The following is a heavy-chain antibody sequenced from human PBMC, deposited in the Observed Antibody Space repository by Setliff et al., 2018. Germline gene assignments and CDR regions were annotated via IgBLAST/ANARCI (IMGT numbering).Heavy chain of an antibody. Sequence: ASVKVSCKASGYTFNSYGINWLRQAPGQGLEWLGWISPYNGNTKYAQTVQDRITMATDASTRTSYMELSSLRPDDTAVYFCARSSDSGYYHQRDAFDIWGQGTRVTVSS. D-gene: IGHD3-22*01. V-gene: IGHV1-18*04. CDR3: ARSSDSGYYHQRDAFDI. CDR2: ISPYNGNT. CDR1: GYTFNSYG. J-gene: IGHJ3*02.